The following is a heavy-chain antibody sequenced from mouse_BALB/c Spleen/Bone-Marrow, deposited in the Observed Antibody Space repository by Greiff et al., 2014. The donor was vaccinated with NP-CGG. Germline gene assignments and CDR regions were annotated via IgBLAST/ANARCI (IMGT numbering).Heavy chain of an antibody. CDR1: GFSLTSYG. CDR3: ARDGGYAIDY. V-gene: IGHV2-6-1*01. Sequence: VQVVESGPGLVAPSQSLSITCTISGFSLTSYGVHWVRRPPGKGLEWLVVIWSDGSTTYNSALKSRLSISKDNSKSQVFLKMNSLQTDDTAMYYCARDGGYAIDYWGQGTSVTVSS. J-gene: IGHJ4*01. CDR2: IWSDGST.